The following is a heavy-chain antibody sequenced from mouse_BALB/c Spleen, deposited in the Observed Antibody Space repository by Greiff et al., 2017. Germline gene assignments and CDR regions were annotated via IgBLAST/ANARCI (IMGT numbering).Heavy chain of an antibody. Sequence: VQLQQPGAELARPGASVKLSCKASGYTFTSYWMQWVKQRPGQGLEWIGAIYPGDGDTRYTQKFKGKATLTADKSSSTAYMQLSSLASEDSAVYYCSRLEGNYFGYWGQGTTLTVSS. J-gene: IGHJ2*01. V-gene: IGHV1-87*01. CDR1: GYTFTSYW. CDR3: SRLEGNYFGY. CDR2: IYPGDGDT. D-gene: IGHD4-1*01.